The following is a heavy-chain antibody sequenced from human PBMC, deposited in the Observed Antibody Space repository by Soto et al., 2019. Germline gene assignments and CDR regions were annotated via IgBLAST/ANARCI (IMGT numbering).Heavy chain of an antibody. CDR3: ARDLGGSYLPGDY. D-gene: IGHD1-26*01. J-gene: IGHJ4*02. V-gene: IGHV3-30-3*01. CDR1: GFTFSSYA. CDR2: TSYDGSKK. Sequence: QVQLVGSGGGVVQPGRSLRLSCAASGFTFSSYAMHWVRQAPGKGLEWVAVTSYDGSKKYYADSVKGRFTISRDNSKNTLYLQMNSLRVEDTAVYYCARDLGGSYLPGDYWGQGTLVTVSS.